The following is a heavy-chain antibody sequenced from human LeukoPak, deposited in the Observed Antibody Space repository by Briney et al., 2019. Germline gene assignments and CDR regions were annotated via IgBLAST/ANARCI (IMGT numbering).Heavy chain of an antibody. J-gene: IGHJ3*02. CDR3: ARENDSSARGDAFDI. Sequence: PSETLSLTCTVSGGSISSYYWSWIRQPPGKGLEWIGYIYYSGSTNYNPSLKSRVTISVDTSKNQFSLKLSSVTAADTAVYYCARENDSSARGDAFDIWGRGTMVTVSS. V-gene: IGHV4-59*01. D-gene: IGHD3-22*01. CDR2: IYYSGST. CDR1: GGSISSYY.